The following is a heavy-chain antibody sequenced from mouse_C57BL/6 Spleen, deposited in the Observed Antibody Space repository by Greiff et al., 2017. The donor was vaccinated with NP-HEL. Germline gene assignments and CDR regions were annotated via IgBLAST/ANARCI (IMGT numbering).Heavy chain of an antibody. V-gene: IGHV1-15*01. D-gene: IGHD2-3*01. CDR1: GYTFTDYE. J-gene: IGHJ2*01. CDR2: IDPETGGT. CDR3: TRGGVYDGYFYYFDY. Sequence: QVQLQQSGAELVRPGASVTLSCKASGYTFTDYEMHWVKQTPVHGLEWIGAIDPETGGTAYNQKFKGKAILTADKSSSTAYMELRSLTSEDSAVYYCTRGGVYDGYFYYFDYWGQGTTLTVSS.